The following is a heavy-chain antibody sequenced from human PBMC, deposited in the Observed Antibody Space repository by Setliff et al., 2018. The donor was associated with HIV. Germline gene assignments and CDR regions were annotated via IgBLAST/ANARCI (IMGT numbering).Heavy chain of an antibody. J-gene: IGHJ5*02. V-gene: IGHV3-33*06. Sequence: LRLSCAASGFTFSSFGMHWVRQAPGKGLEWVAVIWYDGTNKNYADSVKGRFTISRDNAKNMVYLQMDSLRKEDTAIYYCAKADDGAAAGPAPWGQGTLVTVSS. CDR1: GFTFSSFG. D-gene: IGHD6-13*01. CDR2: IWYDGTNK. CDR3: AKADDGAAAGPAP.